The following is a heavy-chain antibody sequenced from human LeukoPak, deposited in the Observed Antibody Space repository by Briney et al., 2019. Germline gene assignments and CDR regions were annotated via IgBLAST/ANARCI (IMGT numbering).Heavy chain of an antibody. CDR2: ISAYNGNT. Sequence: ASVKVSCKASGGTFSSYAISWVRQAPGQGLEWMGWISAYNGNTNYAQKLQGGVTMTTDTSTSTAYMELRSLRSDDTAVYYCARVEGIGWNDDYFDYWGQGTLVTVSS. D-gene: IGHD1-1*01. CDR1: GGTFSSYA. CDR3: ARVEGIGWNDDYFDY. V-gene: IGHV1-18*01. J-gene: IGHJ4*02.